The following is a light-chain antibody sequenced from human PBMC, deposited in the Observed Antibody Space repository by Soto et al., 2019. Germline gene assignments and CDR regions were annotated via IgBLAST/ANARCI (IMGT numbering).Light chain of an antibody. CDR3: QQAKSFPIT. Sequence: EIVLTQSPATLSLSPGDRAALSCKASQSVHNYLAWYQQKPGQAPRLLIYGASTRAAGIPARFSGSGSGTDFTLTINSLQPEDFATYYCQQAKSFPITFGQGTRLEIK. V-gene: IGKV3-11*01. J-gene: IGKJ5*01. CDR2: GAS. CDR1: QSVHNY.